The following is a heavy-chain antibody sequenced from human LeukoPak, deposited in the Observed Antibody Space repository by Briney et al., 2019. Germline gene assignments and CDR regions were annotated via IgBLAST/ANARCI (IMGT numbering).Heavy chain of an antibody. CDR1: GFTVSSYA. CDR2: ISGSGGST. CDR3: GRNDIAVAGTVSTFDY. D-gene: IGHD6-19*01. J-gene: IGHJ4*02. Sequence: GGSLRLSCAASGFTVSSYAVSWVRQAPGKGLEWVSAISGSGGSTYYADSVKCRFTISRDNSKNTLYMQMNSLRAEDTAVYYCGRNDIAVAGTVSTFDYWGQGTLVTVSS. V-gene: IGHV3-23*01.